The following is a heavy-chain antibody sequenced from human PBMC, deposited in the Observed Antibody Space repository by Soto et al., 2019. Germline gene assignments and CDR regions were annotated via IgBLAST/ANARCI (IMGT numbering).Heavy chain of an antibody. V-gene: IGHV3-11*06. D-gene: IGHD6-6*01. CDR1: GFTFSDYY. CDR2: ISSSSSYT. J-gene: IGHJ4*02. CDR3: ARVGKKALVDY. Sequence: QVQLVESGGGLVKPGGSLRLSCAASGFTFSDYYMSWIRQAPGKGLEWVSDISSSSSYTNYADSVKGRFTISRDNAKNSLYLQMSSLRAEDTAVYYCARVGKKALVDYWGQGTLVTVSS.